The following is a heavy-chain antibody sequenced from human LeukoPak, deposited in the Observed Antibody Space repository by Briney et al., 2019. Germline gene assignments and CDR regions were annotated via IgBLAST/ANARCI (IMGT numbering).Heavy chain of an antibody. CDR1: GGSMSDNF. V-gene: IGHV4-4*07. J-gene: IGHJ4*02. Sequence: KPSETLSLTCTLSGGSMSDNFWNWIRQPAGKGLEWVGRIYPAGFTSYNPSLKSQLTMSIDTSKNQFSLRLRSVSAADTAVYYCARCSYYGAGNSPYDLWGQGTLVTVSS. CDR2: IYPAGFT. D-gene: IGHD3-10*01. CDR3: ARCSYYGAGNSPYDL.